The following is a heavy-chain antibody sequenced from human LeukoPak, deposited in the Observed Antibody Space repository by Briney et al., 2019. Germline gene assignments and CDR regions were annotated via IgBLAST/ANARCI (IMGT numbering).Heavy chain of an antibody. CDR2: ISSSGGST. V-gene: IGHV3-64*01. CDR3: ARGHTVTSFDY. Sequence: PGGSLRLSCAASGFTFSSYAMHWVRQAPGKGLEYVSAISSSGGSTYYANSVKGRFTISRDNSKNTLYLQMGSLRAEDMAVYYCARGHTVTSFDYWGQGTLVTVSS. D-gene: IGHD4-11*01. CDR1: GFTFSSYA. J-gene: IGHJ4*02.